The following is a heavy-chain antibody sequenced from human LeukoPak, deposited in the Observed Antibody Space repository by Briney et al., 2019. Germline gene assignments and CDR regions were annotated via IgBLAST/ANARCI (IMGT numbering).Heavy chain of an antibody. CDR2: IYTSGSA. D-gene: IGHD4/OR15-4a*01. V-gene: IGHV4-61*02. CDR3: ARARALTIGLYYYYMDV. CDR1: GLSISSGSYY. J-gene: IGHJ6*03. Sequence: SETLSLTCTVSGLSISSGSYYWRWIRQPAGKGLEWIVRIYTSGSANYNPSPMSRVTISEDTSKNQFSLKLSSMTAADTAVYHCARARALTIGLYYYYMDVWGKGTTVTVSS.